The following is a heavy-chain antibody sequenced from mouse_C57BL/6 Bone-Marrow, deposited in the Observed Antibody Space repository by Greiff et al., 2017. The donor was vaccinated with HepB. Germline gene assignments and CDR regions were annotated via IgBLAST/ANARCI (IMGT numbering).Heavy chain of an antibody. CDR3: AKGITTVVANDFDY. CDR1: GYTFTDYY. J-gene: IGHJ2*01. V-gene: IGHV1-26*01. Sequence: VQLQQSGPELVKPGASVKISCKASGYTFTDYYMNWVKQSHGKSLEWIGDINPNNGGTSYNQKFKGKATLTVDKSSSTAYMELRSLTSEDSAVYYCAKGITTVVANDFDYWGQGTTLTVSS. D-gene: IGHD1-1*01. CDR2: INPNNGGT.